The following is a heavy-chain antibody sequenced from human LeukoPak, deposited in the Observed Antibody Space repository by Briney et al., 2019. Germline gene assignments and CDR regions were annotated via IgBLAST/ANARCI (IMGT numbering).Heavy chain of an antibody. D-gene: IGHD3-22*01. CDR3: ARDPNYYDSSGYLDY. Sequence: QPGGSLRLSCAASGFTFSSYGMHSVRQAPGKGLEWVAVIWYDGSNKYYADSVKGRFTISRDNSKNTLYLQMNSLRAEDTAVYYCARDPNYYDSSGYLDYWGQGTLVTVSS. CDR2: IWYDGSNK. CDR1: GFTFSSYG. V-gene: IGHV3-33*01. J-gene: IGHJ4*02.